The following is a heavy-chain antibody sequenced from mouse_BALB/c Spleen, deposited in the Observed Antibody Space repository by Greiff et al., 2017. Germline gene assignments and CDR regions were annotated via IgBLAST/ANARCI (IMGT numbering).Heavy chain of an antibody. CDR2: IDPANGNT. J-gene: IGHJ4*01. Sequence: VHVKQSGAELVKPGASVKLSCTASGFNIKDTYMHWVKQRPEQGLEWIGRIDPANGNTKYDPKFQGKATITADTSSNTAYLQLSSLTSEDTAVYYCARVGWLLPNYAMDYWGQGTSVTVSS. V-gene: IGHV14-3*02. CDR1: GFNIKDTY. D-gene: IGHD2-3*01. CDR3: ARVGWLLPNYAMDY.